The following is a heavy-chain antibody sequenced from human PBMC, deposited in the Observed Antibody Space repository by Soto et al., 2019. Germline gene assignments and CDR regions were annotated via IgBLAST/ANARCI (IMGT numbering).Heavy chain of an antibody. CDR3: ARAGGLSRITIFGVVSTDWFDP. Sequence: GGSLRLSCAASGFTFSSYGMHWVRQAPGKGLEWVAVIWYDGSNKYYADSVKGRFTISRDNSKNTLYLQMNSLRAEDTAVYYCARAGGLSRITIFGVVSTDWFDPWGQGTLVTVSS. V-gene: IGHV3-33*01. J-gene: IGHJ5*02. D-gene: IGHD3-3*01. CDR1: GFTFSSYG. CDR2: IWYDGSNK.